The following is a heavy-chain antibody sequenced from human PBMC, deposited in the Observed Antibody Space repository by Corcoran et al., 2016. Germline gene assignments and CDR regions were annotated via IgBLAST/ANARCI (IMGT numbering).Heavy chain of an antibody. CDR3: AREYCTNGVCYPQDYYYGMDV. CDR1: GGTFSSYA. D-gene: IGHD2-8*01. Sequence: QVQLVQSGAEVKKPGSSVKVSCKASGGTFSSYAISWVRQAPGQGLEWMGGIIPIFGTANYAQKFQGRVTITADESTSTAYMELSSLRSEDTAVYYCAREYCTNGVCYPQDYYYGMDVWGQATTVTVSS. CDR2: IIPIFGTA. J-gene: IGHJ6*02. V-gene: IGHV1-69*01.